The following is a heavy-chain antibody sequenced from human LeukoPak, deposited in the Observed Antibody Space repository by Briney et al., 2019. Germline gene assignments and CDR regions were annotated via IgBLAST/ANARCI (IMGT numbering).Heavy chain of an antibody. CDR2: ISVYNGNT. J-gene: IGHJ4*02. CDR1: GYTFTNYG. V-gene: IGHV1-18*01. D-gene: IGHD6-19*01. CDR3: ARQGSIAVAADY. Sequence: ASVKVSCKASGYTFTNYGISWVRQAPGQGLEWMGWISVYNGNTNYAQKLQGRVTMTTDTSSSTAYMELRSLRSDDTAVYYCARQGSIAVAADYWGQGTLVTVSS.